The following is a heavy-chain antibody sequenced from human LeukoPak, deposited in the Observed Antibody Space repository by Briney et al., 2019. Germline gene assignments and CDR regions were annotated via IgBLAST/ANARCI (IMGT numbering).Heavy chain of an antibody. V-gene: IGHV3-48*01. Sequence: GGSLRLSCAVSGFTFSSYSMNWVRQAPGKGLEWLSFITGPSGTIYYAESVQGRFTISRDNGKNSLYLQMNSLRVEDTAVYFCARDKSSGSFDYWGRGTLVTVSS. J-gene: IGHJ4*02. CDR3: ARDKSSGSFDY. CDR1: GFTFSSYS. D-gene: IGHD1-26*01. CDR2: ITGPSGTI.